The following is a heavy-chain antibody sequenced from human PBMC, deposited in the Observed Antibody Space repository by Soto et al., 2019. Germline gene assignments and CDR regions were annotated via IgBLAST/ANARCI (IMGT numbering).Heavy chain of an antibody. CDR1: GFTFSTYG. V-gene: IGHV3-30*18. Sequence: QVQLVESGGGVVQPGRSLRLSCAASGFTFSTYGMHWVRQAPGKGLEWVALISYDGRNKYYADSVKGRFTISRDTKSTLYLQMNSLRPEDTAVYYCAKDESRYCTDGVCYPFDHWGQGTLVTVSS. J-gene: IGHJ4*02. CDR2: ISYDGRNK. D-gene: IGHD2-8*01. CDR3: AKDESRYCTDGVCYPFDH.